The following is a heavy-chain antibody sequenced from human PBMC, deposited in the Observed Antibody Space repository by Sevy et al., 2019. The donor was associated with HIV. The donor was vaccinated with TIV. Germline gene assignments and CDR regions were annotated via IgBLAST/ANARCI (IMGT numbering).Heavy chain of an antibody. V-gene: IGHV4-34*01. CDR1: GGSFSGYY. Sequence: SETLSLTCAVYGGSFSGYYWSWIRQPPGKGLEWIGEINHSGSTNYNPSLKSRDTISVDTSKNQFSLKLSSVTAADTAVYYCAREQLITFGGVIAPFDYWGQGTLVTVSS. J-gene: IGHJ4*02. CDR2: INHSGST. D-gene: IGHD3-16*02. CDR3: AREQLITFGGVIAPFDY.